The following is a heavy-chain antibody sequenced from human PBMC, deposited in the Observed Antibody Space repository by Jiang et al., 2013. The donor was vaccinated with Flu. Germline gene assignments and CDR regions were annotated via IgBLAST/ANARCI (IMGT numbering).Heavy chain of an antibody. V-gene: IGHV4-39*01. CDR1: GGSVSTSSFY. Sequence: GLVKPSETLSLTCTVSGGSVSTSSFYWGWIRQPPGKGLEWIGSVYFNGSTYSSPSLKGRVTIFLDASRNQFSLSLRSVTAADTAAYYCARPNVGSTWLAFSDSHNWFDPWGRGTLVTVSS. CDR2: VYFNGST. D-gene: IGHD3-22*01. J-gene: IGHJ5*02. CDR3: ARPNVGSTWLAFSDSHNWFDP.